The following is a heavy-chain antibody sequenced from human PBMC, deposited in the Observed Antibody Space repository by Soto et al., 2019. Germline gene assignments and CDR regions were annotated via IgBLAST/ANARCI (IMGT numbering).Heavy chain of an antibody. Sequence: PGGSLRLSCAASGFIFNTHWMSWVRQAPEKGLEWVAHTKPDGSEKYYVDSAKGRFTISRDNTRNSLYLQMNSLRADDTALYYCARDSGWPILNFDNWGQGTPVTVSS. J-gene: IGHJ4*02. V-gene: IGHV3-7*01. D-gene: IGHD3-10*01. CDR3: ARDSGWPILNFDN. CDR1: GFIFNTHW. CDR2: TKPDGSEK.